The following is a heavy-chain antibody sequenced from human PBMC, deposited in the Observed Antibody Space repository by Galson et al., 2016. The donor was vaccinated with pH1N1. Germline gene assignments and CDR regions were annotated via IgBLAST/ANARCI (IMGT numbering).Heavy chain of an antibody. J-gene: IGHJ4*02. V-gene: IGHV1-8*01. Sequence: SVKVSCKASGYTFTDYDINWVRQGTGQGLEWMGWMNPNNDNTGYAQKFQGRVTTTRNTSISTAYMELSSLRSEDTAVYYCASGGYCSGGSCYDVFDYWGQGTLVTVS. CDR3: ASGGYCSGGSCYDVFDY. CDR2: MNPNNDNT. CDR1: GYTFTDYD. D-gene: IGHD2-15*01.